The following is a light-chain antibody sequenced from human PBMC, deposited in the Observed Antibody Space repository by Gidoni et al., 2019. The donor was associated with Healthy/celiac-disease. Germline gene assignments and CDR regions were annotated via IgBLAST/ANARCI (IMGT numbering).Light chain of an antibody. J-gene: IGKJ3*01. V-gene: IGKV3-20*01. CDR2: GAS. CDR3: QQYGSSPLFT. Sequence: EIVLTQSPGNLFLSPGERATLSCRASQSVSSSYLAWYQQKPGQAPRLLIYGASSRATVIPDRFSGSGSGTDFTLTISRLEPEDFAVYYCQQYGSSPLFTFGPGTKVDIK. CDR1: QSVSSSY.